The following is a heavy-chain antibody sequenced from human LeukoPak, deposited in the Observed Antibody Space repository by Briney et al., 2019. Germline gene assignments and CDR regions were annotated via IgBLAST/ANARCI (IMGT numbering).Heavy chain of an antibody. Sequence: GGSLRLSCAASGFTFSSYWMSWVRQAPGKGLEWVANIKQDGSEKYYVDSVKGRFTISRDNAKNSLYLQMNSLRAEDTAVYYCARAGYTVRGSLQEGGFDYWGQGTLVTVSS. V-gene: IGHV3-7*01. CDR2: IKQDGSEK. CDR1: GFTFSSYW. J-gene: IGHJ4*02. CDR3: ARAGYTVRGSLQEGGFDY. D-gene: IGHD3-10*01.